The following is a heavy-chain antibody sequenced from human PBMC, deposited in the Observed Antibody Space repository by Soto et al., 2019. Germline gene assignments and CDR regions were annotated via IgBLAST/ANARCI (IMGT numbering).Heavy chain of an antibody. CDR3: AAPVLLWFGESVESYYYGMDV. D-gene: IGHD3-10*01. Sequence: GASVKVSCKASGFTFTSSAVQWVRQARGQRLEWIGWIVVGSGNTNYAQKFQERVTITRDMSTSTAYMELSSLRSEDTAVYYCAAPVLLWFGESVESYYYGMDVWGQGTTVTVSS. CDR1: GFTFTSSA. J-gene: IGHJ6*02. CDR2: IVVGSGNT. V-gene: IGHV1-58*01.